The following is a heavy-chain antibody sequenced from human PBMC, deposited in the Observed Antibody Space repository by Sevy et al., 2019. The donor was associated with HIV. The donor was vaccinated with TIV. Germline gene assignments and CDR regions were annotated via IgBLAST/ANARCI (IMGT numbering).Heavy chain of an antibody. D-gene: IGHD5-12*01. V-gene: IGHV4-39*02. Sequence: SETLSLTCSVSGGTIVSSGHYWGWLRQTPGKGLEWIGSIYYNGHTYYNPSLNSRLTISIDTSKNQFSLNLRSVTAADTAIYCCAREAGGYDYDYGMDVWGQGTTVTVSS. CDR2: IYYNGHT. CDR3: AREAGGYDYDYGMDV. J-gene: IGHJ6*02. CDR1: GGTIVSSGHY.